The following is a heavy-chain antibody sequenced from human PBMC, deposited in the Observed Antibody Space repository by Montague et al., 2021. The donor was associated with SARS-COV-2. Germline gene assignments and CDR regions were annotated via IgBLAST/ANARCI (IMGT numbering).Heavy chain of an antibody. J-gene: IGHJ6*02. Sequence: SETLSLTCTVSGGSISNYYWSWIRQPAGKGLEWIGRIYASWNTNYNHSLKSRVTISVDTSTNQFSLKLNSGTAADTAVYYCVRDRPLSYYYDSGTYTWGGYCMDVWGQGPTVTVSS. CDR2: IYASWNT. D-gene: IGHD3-10*01. CDR3: VRDRPLSYYYDSGTYTWGGYCMDV. CDR1: GGSISNYY. V-gene: IGHV4-4*07.